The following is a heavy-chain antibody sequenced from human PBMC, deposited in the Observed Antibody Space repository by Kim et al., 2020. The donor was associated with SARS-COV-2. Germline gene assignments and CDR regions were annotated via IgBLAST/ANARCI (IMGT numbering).Heavy chain of an antibody. J-gene: IGHJ4*02. Sequence: LKSRVTISVDTSKNQFSLKLSSVTAADTAVYYCARAPRGIFGVVTYFDYWGQGTLVTVSS. D-gene: IGHD3-3*01. V-gene: IGHV4-59*01. CDR3: ARAPRGIFGVVTYFDY.